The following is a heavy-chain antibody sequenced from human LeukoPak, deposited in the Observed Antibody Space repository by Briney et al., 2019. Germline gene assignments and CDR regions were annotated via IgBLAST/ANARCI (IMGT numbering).Heavy chain of an antibody. Sequence: SETLSLTCAVYGGSFSGYYWSWIRQPPGKGLEWIGEINHSGSTNYNPSLKSRVTISVDTSRNQFSLKLSSVTAADTAVYYCARGRRSVQRVAGGYYYMDVWGKGTTVTVSS. V-gene: IGHV4-34*01. D-gene: IGHD3-16*01. J-gene: IGHJ6*03. CDR1: GGSFSGYY. CDR2: INHSGST. CDR3: ARGRRSVQRVAGGYYYMDV.